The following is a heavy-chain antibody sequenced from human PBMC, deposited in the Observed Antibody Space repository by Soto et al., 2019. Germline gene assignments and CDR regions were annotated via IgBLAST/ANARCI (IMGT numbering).Heavy chain of an antibody. V-gene: IGHV3-21*01. Sequence: PGGSXRLSCASSGFTFTRYSMNWVRQAPGKGLEWVSSITISSNKIYYADSVKGRFTISRDNAKNSLYLQMNSLRAEDTAVYYCARDYYYDSSGYSQIDYWGHGTLVTVSS. CDR2: ITISSNKI. CDR1: GFTFTRYS. J-gene: IGHJ4*01. D-gene: IGHD3-22*01. CDR3: ARDYYYDSSGYSQIDY.